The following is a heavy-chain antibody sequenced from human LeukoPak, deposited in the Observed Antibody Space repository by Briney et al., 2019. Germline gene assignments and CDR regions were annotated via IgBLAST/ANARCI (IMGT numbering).Heavy chain of an antibody. J-gene: IGHJ3*02. CDR2: IYYSGST. CDR3: ARRMDDAFDI. D-gene: IGHD2-8*01. CDR1: GGSICTYY. V-gene: IGHV4-59*01. Sequence: PSETLSLTCTVSGGSICTYYWSWIRQPPGKGLEWIGYIYYSGSTNYNPSLKSRVTISVDTSKNQFSLKLSSVTAADTAVYYCARRMDDAFDIWGQGTMVTVSS.